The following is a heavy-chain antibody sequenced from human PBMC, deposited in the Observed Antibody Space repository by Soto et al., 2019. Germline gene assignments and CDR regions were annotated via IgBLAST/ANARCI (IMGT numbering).Heavy chain of an antibody. J-gene: IGHJ4*02. CDR3: ARYTRYQLLSFDY. D-gene: IGHD2-2*01. CDR1: GGSFSGYY. Sequence: LSLTCAVYGGSFSGYYCSWIRQPPGKGLEWIGEINHSGSTNYNPSLKSRVTISVDTSKNRFSLKLSSVTAADTAVYYCARYTRYQLLSFDYWGQGTLVTVSS. V-gene: IGHV4-34*01. CDR2: INHSGST.